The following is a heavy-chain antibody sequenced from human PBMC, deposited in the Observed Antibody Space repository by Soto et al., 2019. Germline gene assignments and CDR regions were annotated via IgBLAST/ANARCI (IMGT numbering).Heavy chain of an antibody. V-gene: IGHV2-5*02. J-gene: IGHJ5*02. D-gene: IGHD2-15*01. Sequence: QITLKESGPTLVKPTQTLTLTCTFSGFSLSSSGVGVGWIRQPPGKALEWLTFIYWDDDKRYSPSLKSRLTITKDISTIQVVLTPTTMDPVDTATYYCARIVVAGITYSFAPWGQGTLLTVSS. CDR3: ARIVVAGITYSFAP. CDR1: GFSLSSSGVG. CDR2: IYWDDDK.